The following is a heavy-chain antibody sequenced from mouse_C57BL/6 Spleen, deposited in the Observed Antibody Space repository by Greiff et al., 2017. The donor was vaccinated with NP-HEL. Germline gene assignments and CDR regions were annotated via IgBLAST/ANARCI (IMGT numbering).Heavy chain of an antibody. Sequence: VQLQQPGAELVRPGSSVKLSCKASGYTFTSYWMHWVKQRPIQGLEWIGNIDPSDSETHYNQKFKDKATLTVDKSSSTAYMQLSSLTSEDSAVYYCARGAFLYYYGSSYDYWGQGTTLTVSS. CDR2: IDPSDSET. J-gene: IGHJ2*01. V-gene: IGHV1-52*01. D-gene: IGHD1-1*01. CDR3: ARGAFLYYYGSSYDY. CDR1: GYTFTSYW.